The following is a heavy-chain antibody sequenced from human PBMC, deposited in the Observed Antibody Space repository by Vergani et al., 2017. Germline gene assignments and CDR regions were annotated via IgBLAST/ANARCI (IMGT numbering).Heavy chain of an antibody. Sequence: QVQLVESGGGVVQRGGSLRLSCAASGFTFSSYGMHWVRQAPGKGLEWVAVIWYDGSNKYYADSVKGRFTISRDNSKNTLYVQMNSLRAEDTAVYYCAREGIAAVGTTLLFDYWGQGTLVTVSS. CDR1: GFTFSSYG. V-gene: IGHV3-33*01. CDR3: AREGIAAVGTTLLFDY. D-gene: IGHD6-13*01. J-gene: IGHJ4*02. CDR2: IWYDGSNK.